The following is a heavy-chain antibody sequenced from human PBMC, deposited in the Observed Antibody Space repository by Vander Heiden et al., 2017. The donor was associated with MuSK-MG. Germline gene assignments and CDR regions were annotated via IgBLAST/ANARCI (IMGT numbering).Heavy chain of an antibody. V-gene: IGHV4-39*02. D-gene: IGHD1-1*01. J-gene: IGHJ5*02. Sequence: QLQLHESGPGLVKPSETLSLTCSVSGDSINSDDFYWGWIRQSAGKGLEWIGTIYYSGITYYNPSLKSRVTMSVDTSKNHFSLKLTSVTAADTAVYFCARWFNNNWYVGSWGQGTLVTVSS. CDR2: IYYSGIT. CDR1: GDSINSDDFY. CDR3: ARWFNNNWYVGS.